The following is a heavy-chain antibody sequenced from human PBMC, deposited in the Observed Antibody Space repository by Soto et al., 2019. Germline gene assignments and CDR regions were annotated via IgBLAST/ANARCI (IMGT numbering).Heavy chain of an antibody. Sequence: ASVKVSCKASGYTFTGYYMHWVRQAPGQGLEWMGWINPNSGGTNYAQKFQGWVTMTRDTSISTAYMELSRLRSDDTAVYYCARGYSSSWYAHGAFDIWGQGTMVTVSS. CDR2: INPNSGGT. V-gene: IGHV1-2*04. D-gene: IGHD6-13*01. J-gene: IGHJ3*02. CDR3: ARGYSSSWYAHGAFDI. CDR1: GYTFTGYY.